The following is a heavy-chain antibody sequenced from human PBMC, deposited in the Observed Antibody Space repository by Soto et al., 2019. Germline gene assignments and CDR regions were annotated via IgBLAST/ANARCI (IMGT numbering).Heavy chain of an antibody. CDR1: GDSISSRSYY. D-gene: IGHD2-21*02. CDR2: IYYSGST. Sequence: SETLSLTCTVTGDSISSRSYYWGWIRQPPGKGLEWIGSIYYSGSTYNNPSLRSRVSMSIDTSKDQFSLKLKSVTAADTALYFCARQRTSVVTRAYFDVWGPGSLVTVSS. V-gene: IGHV4-39*01. J-gene: IGHJ4*02. CDR3: ARQRTSVVTRAYFDV.